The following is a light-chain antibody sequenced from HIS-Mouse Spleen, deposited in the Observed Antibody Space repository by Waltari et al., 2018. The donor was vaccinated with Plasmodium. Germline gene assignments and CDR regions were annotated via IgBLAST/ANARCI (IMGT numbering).Light chain of an antibody. J-gene: IGLJ1*01. CDR1: SSDVGGYNY. CDR2: EVS. CDR3: QSADSSGTYV. V-gene: IGLV2-11*01. Sequence: QSALTQPRSVSGSPGQSVTISCTGTSSDVGGYNYVSWYQKRPGKDPQIRIYEVSKRPAGILERFAGSSAETTVTLTISGVQAEDDADYYCQSADSSGTYVFGTGTKVTVL.